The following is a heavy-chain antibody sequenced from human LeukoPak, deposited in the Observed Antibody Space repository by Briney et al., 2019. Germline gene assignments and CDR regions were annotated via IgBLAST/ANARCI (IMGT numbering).Heavy chain of an antibody. CDR2: INHSGST. CDR1: GGSFSGYY. Sequence: SETLSLTCAVYGGSFSGYYWSWIRQPPGKGLEWIGEINHSGSTNYNPFLKSRVTISVDTSKNQFSLKLSSVTAADTAVYYCARKPYSGSYGYWGQGTLVTVSS. CDR3: ARKPYSGSYGY. D-gene: IGHD1-26*01. J-gene: IGHJ4*02. V-gene: IGHV4-34*01.